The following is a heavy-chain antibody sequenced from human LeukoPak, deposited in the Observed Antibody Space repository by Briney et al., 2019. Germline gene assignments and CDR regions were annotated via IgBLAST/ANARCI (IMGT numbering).Heavy chain of an antibody. CDR1: GYTFTSYG. CDR3: ARDRRYDSIGMDAFDI. V-gene: IGHV1-18*01. Sequence: GASVKVSCKASGYTFTSYGISWVRQAPGQGLEWVGWISVYNGDTNYEQMLNGRVTMTTDTSTSTAYMELRSMRSDDTAVYYCARDRRYDSIGMDAFDIWGQGTMVTVSS. J-gene: IGHJ3*02. CDR2: ISVYNGDT. D-gene: IGHD3-22*01.